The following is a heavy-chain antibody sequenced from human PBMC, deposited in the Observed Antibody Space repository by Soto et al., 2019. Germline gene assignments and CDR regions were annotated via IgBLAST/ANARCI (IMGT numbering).Heavy chain of an antibody. V-gene: IGHV4-31*03. D-gene: IGHD3-10*01. Sequence: SETLSLTCSVSGGSISSGGYYWSWIRQHPGKGLEWIGYIYYSGSTYYNPSLKSRVTISVDTSKNQFSLKLSSVTAADTAVYYCARAPLGSGSYYTDYYYYMDVWGKGTTVTVSS. CDR1: GGSISSGGYY. J-gene: IGHJ6*03. CDR2: IYYSGST. CDR3: ARAPLGSGSYYTDYYYYMDV.